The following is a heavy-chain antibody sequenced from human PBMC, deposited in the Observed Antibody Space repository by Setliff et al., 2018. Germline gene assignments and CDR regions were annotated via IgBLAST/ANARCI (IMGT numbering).Heavy chain of an antibody. Sequence: PGGSLRLSCAASGFTFSDYYMSWIRQTPGKGLEWVAYISRGATSIYYADSVKGRFTISRDDATNSLYLQMNSLRAEDTAVYYCVYDIVGDGYIFAYWGQGTLVTVSS. J-gene: IGHJ4*02. V-gene: IGHV3-11*01. CDR1: GFTFSDYY. CDR3: VYDIVGDGYIFAY. D-gene: IGHD3-9*01. CDR2: ISRGATSI.